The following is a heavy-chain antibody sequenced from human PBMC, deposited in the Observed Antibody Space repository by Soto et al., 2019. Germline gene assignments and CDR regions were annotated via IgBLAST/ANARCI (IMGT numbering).Heavy chain of an antibody. CDR2: ISSSSSTI. CDR1: GFTFSSYS. CDR3: ARAAGVIVVPAAKNQNYGMDV. V-gene: IGHV3-48*04. J-gene: IGHJ6*02. Sequence: GGSLRLSCAASGFTFSSYSMNWVRQAPGKGLEWVSYISSSSSTIYYADSVKGRFTISRDNAKNSLYLQMNSLRAEDTAVYYWARAAGVIVVPAAKNQNYGMDVWGQGTTVTVSS. D-gene: IGHD2-2*01.